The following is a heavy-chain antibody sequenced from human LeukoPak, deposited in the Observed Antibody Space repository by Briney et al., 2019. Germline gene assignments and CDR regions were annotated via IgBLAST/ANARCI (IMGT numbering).Heavy chain of an antibody. CDR3: AKEMRREIVLALPPLEKRYKFSNYGMDV. V-gene: IGHV3-11*01. D-gene: IGHD2/OR15-2a*01. J-gene: IGHJ6*02. Sequence: PGGSLRLSCAASGFTFSDYYMSWIRQAPGKGLEWVSYISSSGSTIYYADSVKGRFTISRDNAKNSLYLQMNSLTTEDTAFYFCAKEMRREIVLALPPLEKRYKFSNYGMDVWGQGTTVTVSS. CDR2: ISSSGSTI. CDR1: GFTFSDYY.